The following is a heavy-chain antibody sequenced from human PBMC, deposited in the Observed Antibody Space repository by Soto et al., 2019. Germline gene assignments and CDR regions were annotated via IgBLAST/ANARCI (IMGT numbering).Heavy chain of an antibody. V-gene: IGHV3-66*01. CDR1: GFTVSSNY. J-gene: IGHJ6*03. Sequence: EVQLVESGGGLVQPGGSLRLSCAASGFTVSSNYMSWVRQAPGKGLEWVSVIYSGGSTYYADSVKGRFTISRDNSKTTLYLQMTSLRAEDTAVYYCARASTSQGDYYYYMDVWGKGTTVTVSS. CDR2: IYSGGST. CDR3: ARASTSQGDYYYYMDV.